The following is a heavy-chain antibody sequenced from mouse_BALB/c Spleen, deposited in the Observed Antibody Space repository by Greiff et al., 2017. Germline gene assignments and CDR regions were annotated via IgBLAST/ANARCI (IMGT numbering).Heavy chain of an antibody. Sequence: EVMLVESGPGLVKPSQTVSLTCTVTGISITTGNYRWSWIRQFPGNKLEWIGYIYYSGTITYNPSLTSRTTITRDTSKNQFFLEMNSLTAEDTATYYCARSTPYYAMDYWGQGTSVTVSS. J-gene: IGHJ4*01. CDR1: GISITTGNYR. CDR3: ARSTPYYAMDY. CDR2: IYYSGTI. V-gene: IGHV3-5*02. D-gene: IGHD2-1*01.